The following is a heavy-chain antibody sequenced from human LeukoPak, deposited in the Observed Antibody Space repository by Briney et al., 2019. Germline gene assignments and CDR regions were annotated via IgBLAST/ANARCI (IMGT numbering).Heavy chain of an antibody. J-gene: IGHJ3*02. CDR3: ATKFDILTGDDAFDI. V-gene: IGHV1-8*01. Sequence: SVKVSCKASGYTFTSYDINWVRQATGQGLEWMGWMNPNSGNTGYAQKFQGRVTMTRNTSISTAYMELSSLRSEDTAVYYCATKFDILTGDDAFDIWGQGTMVTVSS. CDR1: GYTFTSYD. CDR2: MNPNSGNT. D-gene: IGHD3-9*01.